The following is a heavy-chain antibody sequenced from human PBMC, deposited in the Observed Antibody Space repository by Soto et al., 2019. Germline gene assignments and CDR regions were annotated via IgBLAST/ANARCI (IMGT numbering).Heavy chain of an antibody. V-gene: IGHV1-69*01. J-gene: IGHJ6*02. CDR1: GGTFSSYA. D-gene: IGHD4-17*01. CDR2: IIPIFGTA. Sequence: QVQRVQSGAEVKKPGSSVKVSCKASGGTFSSYAISWVRQAPGQGLEWMGGIIPIFGTANYAQKFQGRVTITADESTSTAYMELSSLRSEDTAVYYCAGYGDYEVDYYYYYGMDVWGQGTTVTVSS. CDR3: AGYGDYEVDYYYYYGMDV.